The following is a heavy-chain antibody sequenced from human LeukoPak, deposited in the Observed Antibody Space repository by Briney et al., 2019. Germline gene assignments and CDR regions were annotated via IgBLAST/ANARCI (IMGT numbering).Heavy chain of an antibody. V-gene: IGHV1-2*02. J-gene: IGHJ5*02. CDR2: INPNSGGT. CDR1: GYTFTGYY. CDR3: ARVDHPGLADFWSGYMEDNWFDP. Sequence: ASVKVSCKASGYTFTGYYMHRVRQAPGQGLEWMGWINPNSGGTNYAQKFQGRVTMTRDTSISTAYMELSRLRSDDTAVYYCARVDHPGLADFWSGYMEDNWFDPWGQGTLVTVSS. D-gene: IGHD3-3*01.